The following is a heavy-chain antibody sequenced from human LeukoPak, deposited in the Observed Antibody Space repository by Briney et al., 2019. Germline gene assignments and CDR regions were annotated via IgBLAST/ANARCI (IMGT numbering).Heavy chain of an antibody. CDR3: ASSNY. CDR1: GFTFSSYA. Sequence: PGRSLRLSCAASGFTFSSYAMHWVRQAPGKGLEWVAVISYDGSNKYYAGSVKGRFTISRDNSKNTLYLQMNSLRAEDTAVYYCASSNYWGQGTLVTVSS. J-gene: IGHJ4*02. V-gene: IGHV3-30-3*01. CDR2: ISYDGSNK.